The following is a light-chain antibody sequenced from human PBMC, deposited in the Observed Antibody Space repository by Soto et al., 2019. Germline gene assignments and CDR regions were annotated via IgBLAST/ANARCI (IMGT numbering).Light chain of an antibody. V-gene: IGLV1-40*01. J-gene: IGLJ1*01. Sequence: VLTQPPSVSGAPGQRVTISCTGSSSNIGAGYAVHWYQQLPGKAPKLLIYGNTNRPSGVPDRLSGSKSGTSAPLAITGLQAEDEADYYCQSYDSSLSASYVFGGGTKVTVL. CDR2: GNT. CDR3: QSYDSSLSASYV. CDR1: SSNIGAGYA.